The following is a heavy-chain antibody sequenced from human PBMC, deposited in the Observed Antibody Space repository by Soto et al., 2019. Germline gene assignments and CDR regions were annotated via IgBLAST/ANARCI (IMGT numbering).Heavy chain of an antibody. V-gene: IGHV4-59*08. CDR2: FYYSGST. J-gene: IGHJ4*02. D-gene: IGHD6-19*01. CDR3: ARAAVAGAFDY. CDR1: GGSISSYY. Sequence: SETLSLTCTVSGGSISSYYWSWIRQPPGKGLEWIGSFYYSGSTNYNPSLKSRVTISVDTSKKQFSMKLSSVTAADTAVYYCARAAVAGAFDYWGQGTLVTVSS.